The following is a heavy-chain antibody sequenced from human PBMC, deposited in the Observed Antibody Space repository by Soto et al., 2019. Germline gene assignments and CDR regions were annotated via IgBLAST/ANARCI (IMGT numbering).Heavy chain of an antibody. J-gene: IGHJ5*02. D-gene: IGHD1-26*01. V-gene: IGHV1-3*05. Sequence: QVQLVQSGAEEKKPGASVKVSCKASGYTFTSYAMHWVRQAPGQRLEWMGWINAGNGNTKYSQKFQGRVTITRDTAASTAYMQLSSLRSEDTAVYYCARFALSVRGRYYKTKHIAFDPWGQGTLVTVSS. CDR2: INAGNGNT. CDR1: GYTFTSYA. CDR3: ARFALSVRGRYYKTKHIAFDP.